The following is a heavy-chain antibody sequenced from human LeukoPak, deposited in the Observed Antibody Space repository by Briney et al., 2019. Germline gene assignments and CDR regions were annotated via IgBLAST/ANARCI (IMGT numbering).Heavy chain of an antibody. Sequence: PSETLSLTCTVSGGSISSYYWSWIRQPAGKGLEWIGRIYTSGSTNYNPSLKSRVTMSVDTSKNQFSLKLSSATAADTAMYYCARVFPEQLAFDYWGQGTLVTVSS. CDR2: IYTSGST. V-gene: IGHV4-4*07. J-gene: IGHJ4*02. CDR1: GGSISSYY. CDR3: ARVFPEQLAFDY. D-gene: IGHD6-6*01.